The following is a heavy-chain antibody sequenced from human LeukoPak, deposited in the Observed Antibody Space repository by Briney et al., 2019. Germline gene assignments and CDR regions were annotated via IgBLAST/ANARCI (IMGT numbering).Heavy chain of an antibody. J-gene: IGHJ4*02. V-gene: IGHV4-39*07. CDR1: GGSISSSSYY. CDR2: IYYSGST. CDR3: VRHSEWLRSPFDY. Sequence: SETLSLTCTVSGGSISSSSYYWGWIRQPPGKGLEWIGSIYYSGSTYYNPSLKSRVTISVDTSKNQFSLKLSSVTAADTAVYYCVRHSEWLRSPFDYWGQGTLVTVSS. D-gene: IGHD5-12*01.